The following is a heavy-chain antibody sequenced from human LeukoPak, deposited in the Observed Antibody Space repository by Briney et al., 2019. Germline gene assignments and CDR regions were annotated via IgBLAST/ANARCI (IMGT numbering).Heavy chain of an antibody. V-gene: IGHV4-39*02. Sequence: PSETLSLTCTVSGGSIVSSNHYWGWTRQPPGMGLEWFGSISYSGGTAYNPSLRSRVTISVGTSKNQFSLKVNSVTAADTAVYYCAREVEYYDSSGYRPHAFDIWGQGTLVTVSS. J-gene: IGHJ3*02. CDR2: ISYSGGT. D-gene: IGHD3-22*01. CDR3: AREVEYYDSSGYRPHAFDI. CDR1: GGSIVSSNHY.